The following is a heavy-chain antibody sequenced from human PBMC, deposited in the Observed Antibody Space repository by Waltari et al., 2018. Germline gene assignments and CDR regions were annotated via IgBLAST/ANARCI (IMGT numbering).Heavy chain of an antibody. CDR1: GFTFDDYT. J-gene: IGHJ4*02. D-gene: IGHD1-1*01. V-gene: IGHV3-43*01. CDR2: SSWDGDST. Sequence: EVQLVESGGAVVQPGGSLRLSCAASGFTFDDYTMHWVRQAPGQVLGWVSLSSWDGDSTYYADSVKGRFTISRDNSKNSLYLQMNSLRIEDSALYFCAKGALAGEEFAHWGQGTVVTVSS. CDR3: AKGALAGEEFAH.